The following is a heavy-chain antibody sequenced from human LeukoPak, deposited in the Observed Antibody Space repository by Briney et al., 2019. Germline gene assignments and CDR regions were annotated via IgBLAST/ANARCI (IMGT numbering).Heavy chain of an antibody. V-gene: IGHV1-18*01. CDR2: ISAYNGNT. CDR1: GYTFTSYG. J-gene: IGHJ4*02. CDR3: AREVRIGYYDSSGYYLDY. D-gene: IGHD3-22*01. Sequence: ASVKVSCKASGYTFTSYGISWVRQAPGQGLEWMGWISAYNGNTNYAQKLQGRVTMTTDTSTSTAYMELRSLRSDDTAVYYCAREVRIGYYDSSGYYLDYWGQGTLVTVSS.